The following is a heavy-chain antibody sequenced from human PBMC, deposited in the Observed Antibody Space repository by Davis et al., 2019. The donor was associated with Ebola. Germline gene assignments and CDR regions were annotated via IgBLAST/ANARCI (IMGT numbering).Heavy chain of an antibody. V-gene: IGHV4-39*01. J-gene: IGHJ6*02. CDR2: IYYSGST. CDR1: GGSISGSSYY. Sequence: SETLSLTCTVSGGSISGSSYYWGWIRQPPGRGLEWIGSIYYSGSTDYNSSLKSRVTISVDTSKNQFSLKLSSVTAADTAVYFCARQGCSSSSCSLGYYYYYGMDVWGQGTTVTVSS. CDR3: ARQGCSSSSCSLGYYYYYGMDV. D-gene: IGHD2-15*01.